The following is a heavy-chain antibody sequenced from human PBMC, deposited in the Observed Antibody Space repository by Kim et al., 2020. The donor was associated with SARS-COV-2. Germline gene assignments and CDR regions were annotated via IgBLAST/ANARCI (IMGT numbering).Heavy chain of an antibody. CDR3: ARDSLSGGWSAMDV. V-gene: IGHV1-18*01. CDR2: ISAYNGNT. CDR1: GYTFTSYG. D-gene: IGHD6-19*01. Sequence: ASVKVSCKASGYTFTSYGISWVRQAPGQGLEWMGWISAYNGNTNYVQKLQGRVTMTTDTSTSTAYMELRSLRSDDTAVYYCARDSLSGGWSAMDVWGQGTTVTVSS. J-gene: IGHJ6*02.